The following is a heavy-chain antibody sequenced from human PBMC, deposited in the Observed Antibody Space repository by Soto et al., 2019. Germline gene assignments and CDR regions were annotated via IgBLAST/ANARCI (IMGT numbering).Heavy chain of an antibody. J-gene: IGHJ4*02. V-gene: IGHV3-66*01. Sequence: GGSLRLSCAASGFTVNSNFMSWVRQAPGKGLEWVSIIYSDGTTYYADSVKGRFTISRDNSKNTLYLQIDTLRAEDTAVYYCASRRNPYGAYDYWGQGTLVTVSS. D-gene: IGHD2-21*01. CDR2: IYSDGTT. CDR1: GFTVNSNF. CDR3: ASRRNPYGAYDY.